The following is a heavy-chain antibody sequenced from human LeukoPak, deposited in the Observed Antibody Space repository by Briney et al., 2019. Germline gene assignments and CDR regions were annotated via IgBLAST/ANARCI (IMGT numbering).Heavy chain of an antibody. Sequence: SETLPLTCTVYGGSFSDYFWTWIRQSPGKGLEWIGDINHSGNTNYNPSLKSRVTISVDTSKSQFSLNLTSVTAADTAVYFCARGRRLVGAQRPLYFYYYYFDVWGKGTTVTVSS. D-gene: IGHD1-26*01. J-gene: IGHJ6*03. CDR2: INHSGNT. CDR1: GGSFSDYF. CDR3: ARGRRLVGAQRPLYFYYYYFDV. V-gene: IGHV4-34*01.